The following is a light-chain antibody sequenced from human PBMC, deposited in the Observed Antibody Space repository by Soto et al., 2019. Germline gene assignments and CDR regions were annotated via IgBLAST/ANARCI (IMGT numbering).Light chain of an antibody. Sequence: DLQMTQSPSSLSASVGDRVTITCQASQDVKKYLNWYQQKPGKVPRLLIYGATKLETGVPSRFSGGGSGTDFSLTISGVQSEDFATYYCQQYDLLPRAFGPGTTVDVK. CDR1: QDVKKY. J-gene: IGKJ3*01. V-gene: IGKV1-33*01. CDR2: GAT. CDR3: QQYDLLPRA.